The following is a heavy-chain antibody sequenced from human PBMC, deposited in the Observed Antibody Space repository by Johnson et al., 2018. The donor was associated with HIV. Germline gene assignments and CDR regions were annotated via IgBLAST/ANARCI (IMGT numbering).Heavy chain of an antibody. D-gene: IGHD2-21*02. CDR2: ISYDGSNE. CDR1: GFTFSSYA. Sequence: QVQLVESGGGVVQPGRSLRLSCAASGFTFSSYAMNWVRQAPGKGLEWVAVISYDGSNEYYADFVKGRFTITRDNSKNTLYLQMNSLGAEDTAVYYCASCGGDCRDAFDIWGQGTMVTVSS. CDR3: ASCGGDCRDAFDI. V-gene: IGHV3-30-3*01. J-gene: IGHJ3*02.